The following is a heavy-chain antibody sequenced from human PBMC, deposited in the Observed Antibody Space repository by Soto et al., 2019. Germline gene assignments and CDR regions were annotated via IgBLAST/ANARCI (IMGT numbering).Heavy chain of an antibody. V-gene: IGHV3-30*18. CDR1: GFTFSNYG. Sequence: QVQLVESGGGVVQPGRSLRLSCAASGFTFSNYGMHWVRQAPGKGLEWVAVISYHGSDKYYADSVKGRFTISRDNSKNMLYLQMDSLRAEDTAVYYCAKDHLTTTVTTVGYWGQGTLVTVSS. D-gene: IGHD4-17*01. CDR2: ISYHGSDK. CDR3: AKDHLTTTVTTVGY. J-gene: IGHJ4*02.